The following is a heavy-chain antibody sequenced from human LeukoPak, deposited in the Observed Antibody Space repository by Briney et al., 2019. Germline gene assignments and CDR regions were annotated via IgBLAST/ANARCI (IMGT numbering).Heavy chain of an antibody. D-gene: IGHD5-24*01. CDR3: ARVLVTMATGLDY. Sequence: GGSLRLSCAASGFTFSSYSMNWVRQAPGKGLEWVSSISSSSSYIYYADSVKGRFTISRDNAKNSLYLQMNSLRAEDTAVYYCARVLVTMATGLDYWGQGTLVTVSS. J-gene: IGHJ4*02. CDR2: ISSSSSYI. CDR1: GFTFSSYS. V-gene: IGHV3-21*01.